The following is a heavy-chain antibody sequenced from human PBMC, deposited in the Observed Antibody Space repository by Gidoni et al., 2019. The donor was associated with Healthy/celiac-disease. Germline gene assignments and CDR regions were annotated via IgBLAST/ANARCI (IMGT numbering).Heavy chain of an antibody. V-gene: IGHV4-59*01. Sequence: QVQLQESGPGLVKPSETLSLTCTVSGGSISSSYWSWIRQPPGKGLEWIGYIYYSGSPNYNPSLKSRVTISVDTSKNQFSLKLSSVTAADTAVYYCAREVPYGSGSYYKTYFDYWGQGTLVTVSS. CDR2: IYYSGSP. CDR3: AREVPYGSGSYYKTYFDY. J-gene: IGHJ4*02. D-gene: IGHD3-10*01. CDR1: GGSISSSY.